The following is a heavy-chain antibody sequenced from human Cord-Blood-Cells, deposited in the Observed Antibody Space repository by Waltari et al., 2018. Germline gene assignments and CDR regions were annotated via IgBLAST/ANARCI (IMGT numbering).Heavy chain of an antibody. Sequence: EVQLVQSGAEVKKPGESLKISCKGSGYSFTSYWIGWLRQLPGKGLEWMGIIYPGDSDTRYSPSFQGQVTISADKSISTAYLQWSSLKASDTAMYYCARHQYSSSWYRANAFDIWGQGTMVTVSS. V-gene: IGHV5-51*01. CDR1: GYSFTSYW. J-gene: IGHJ3*02. CDR3: ARHQYSSSWYRANAFDI. D-gene: IGHD6-13*01. CDR2: IYPGDSDT.